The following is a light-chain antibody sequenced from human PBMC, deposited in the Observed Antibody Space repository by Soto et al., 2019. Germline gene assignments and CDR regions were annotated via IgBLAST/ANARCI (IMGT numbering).Light chain of an antibody. V-gene: IGKV3-20*01. CDR3: QQYAASPRT. CDR1: QSVSNNY. Sequence: EVVLTQSPGTLSLSPRERATLSCRASQSVSNNYLAWYQHKPGQAPRLLIYGASNRAPGIPDRFSGSGSGPDFTLTISRLEPEDFAVYYCQQYAASPRTFCQGTLVEVK. CDR2: GAS. J-gene: IGKJ1*01.